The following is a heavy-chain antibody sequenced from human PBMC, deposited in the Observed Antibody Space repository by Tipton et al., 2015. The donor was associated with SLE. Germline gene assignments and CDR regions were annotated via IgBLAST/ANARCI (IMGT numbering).Heavy chain of an antibody. J-gene: IGHJ2*01. CDR2: IYSGGST. CDR1: GFTVSSNY. V-gene: IGHV3-53*01. D-gene: IGHD3-10*01. Sequence: SLRLSCAASGFTVSSNYMSWVRQAPGKGLEWVSVIYSGGSTYYADSVKGRFTISRDNSKNTLYLQMNSLRAEDTAVYYCARVPDYYGSGSLYWYFDLWGRGTLVTVSS. CDR3: ARVPDYYGSGSLYWYFDL.